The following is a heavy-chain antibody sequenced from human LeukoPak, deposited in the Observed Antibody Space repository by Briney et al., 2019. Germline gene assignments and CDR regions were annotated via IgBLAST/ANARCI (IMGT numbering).Heavy chain of an antibody. Sequence: SETLSLTCTVSGGSISSYYWSWIRQPAGKGLEWIGRLYIGRSTNYNPSLKSRVTMSLDTSNNQFSLKLTSLTAADTAVYYCARESRVLIGDGYYLDSWGPGTLVTVSS. CDR3: ARESRVLIGDGYYLDS. V-gene: IGHV4-4*07. CDR1: GGSISSYY. J-gene: IGHJ4*02. D-gene: IGHD3-3*01. CDR2: LYIGRST.